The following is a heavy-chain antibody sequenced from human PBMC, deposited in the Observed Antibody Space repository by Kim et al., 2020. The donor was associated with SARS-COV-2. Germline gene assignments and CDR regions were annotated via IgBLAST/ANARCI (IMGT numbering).Heavy chain of an antibody. CDR2: INPSGGST. D-gene: IGHD3-3*01. CDR1: GYTFTSYY. V-gene: IGHV1-46*01. Sequence: ASVKVSCKASGYTFTSYYMHWVRQAPGQGLEWMGIINPSGGSTSYAQKFQGRVTMTRDTSTSTVYMELSSLRSEDTAVYYCARDMSLRFLEWARHYYYYGMDVWGQGTTVTVSS. J-gene: IGHJ6*02. CDR3: ARDMSLRFLEWARHYYYYGMDV.